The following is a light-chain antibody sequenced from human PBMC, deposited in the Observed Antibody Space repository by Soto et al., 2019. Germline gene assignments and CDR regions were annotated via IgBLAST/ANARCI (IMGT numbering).Light chain of an antibody. CDR1: SSDVGGYNY. J-gene: IGLJ1*01. V-gene: IGLV2-14*01. CDR3: TSYTSSSTLDV. CDR2: EVS. Sequence: VLTQPASVSGSPGQSITISCTGTSSDVGGYNYVSWYQQHPGKAPKLIIYEVSNRPTGVSNRFSGSKSGHTASLTISGLQSEDEADYFCTSYTSSSTLDVFGTGTKVTVL.